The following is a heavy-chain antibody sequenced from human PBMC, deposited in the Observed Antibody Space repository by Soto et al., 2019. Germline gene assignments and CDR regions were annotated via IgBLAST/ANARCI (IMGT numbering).Heavy chain of an antibody. Sequence: PGGSLRLSCAASGFTFSSYAMSWVRQAPGKGLEWVSAISGSGGSTYYADSVKGRFTISRDNSKNTLYLQMNSLRAEDTAVYYCEKYSARYDYYGMDLWGQGTTVTVSS. CDR3: EKYSARYDYYGMDL. J-gene: IGHJ6*02. D-gene: IGHD1-26*01. CDR2: ISGSGGST. CDR1: GFTFSSYA. V-gene: IGHV3-23*01.